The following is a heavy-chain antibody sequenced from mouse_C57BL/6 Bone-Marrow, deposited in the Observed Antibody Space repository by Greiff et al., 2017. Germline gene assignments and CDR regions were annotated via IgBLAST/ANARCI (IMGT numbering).Heavy chain of an antibody. CDR3: ARSGDGYYERDAMDY. Sequence: VQLQESGPELVKPGASVKLSCKASGYTFTSYDINWVKQRPGQGLELIGWIYPRDGSTKYNEKFKGKATLTVDTSSSTAYMELHSLTSEDSAVYFCARSGDGYYERDAMDYWGQGTSVTVSS. V-gene: IGHV1-85*01. CDR2: IYPRDGST. CDR1: GYTFTSYD. J-gene: IGHJ4*01. D-gene: IGHD2-3*01.